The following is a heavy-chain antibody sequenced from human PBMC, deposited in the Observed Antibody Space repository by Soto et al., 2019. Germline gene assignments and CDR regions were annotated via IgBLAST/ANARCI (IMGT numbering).Heavy chain of an antibody. Sequence: LSLTCAVYGGSFSGYYWSWIRQPPGKGLEWIGEINHSGSTNYNPSLKSRVTISVDTSKNQFSLKLSSVTAVDTAVYYCASLHSSGWYYFDYWGQGTLVTVSS. V-gene: IGHV4-34*01. CDR2: INHSGST. D-gene: IGHD6-19*01. CDR3: ASLHSSGWYYFDY. CDR1: GGSFSGYY. J-gene: IGHJ4*02.